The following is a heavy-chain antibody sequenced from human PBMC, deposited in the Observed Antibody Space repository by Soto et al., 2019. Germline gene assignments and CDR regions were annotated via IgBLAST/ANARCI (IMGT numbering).Heavy chain of an antibody. CDR1: GGSISSSSYY. D-gene: IGHD1-26*01. V-gene: IGHV4-39*01. J-gene: IGHJ4*02. CDR2: IYYSGST. CDR3: ARPRGGTTYYFDY. Sequence: KTSETLSLTCTVSGGSISSSSYYWGWIRQPPGKGLEWIGSIYYSGSTYYNPSLKSRVTISVDTSKNQFSLKLSSVTAADTAVYYCARPRGGTTYYFDYWGQGTLVTVSS.